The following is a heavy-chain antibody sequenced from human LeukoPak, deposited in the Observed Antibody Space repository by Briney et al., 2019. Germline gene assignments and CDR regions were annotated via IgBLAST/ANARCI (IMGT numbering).Heavy chain of an antibody. J-gene: IGHJ4*02. D-gene: IGHD6-13*01. CDR1: GYTFTSYG. V-gene: IGHV1-18*01. CDR2: INAYNGNP. CDR3: ARCSRWRESAFDY. Sequence: ASVKVSCKASGYTFTSYGISWVRQAPGKGLEWMGWINAYNGNPNYAQKLQGRVTMTTDTSTSTAYMELRSLRSDDTAVCYCARCSRWRESAFDYGGQGTLVTVSS.